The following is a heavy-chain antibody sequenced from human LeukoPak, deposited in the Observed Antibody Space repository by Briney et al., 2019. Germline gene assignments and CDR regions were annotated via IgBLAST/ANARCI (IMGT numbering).Heavy chain of an antibody. CDR2: ISGNGDSA. J-gene: IGHJ4*02. V-gene: IGHV3-23*01. CDR3: PRKYDSSGYYDY. D-gene: IGHD3-22*01. CDR1: GFTVSVYY. Sequence: GGSLRLSCAVSGFTVSVYYMSWVRQAPGKGLEWVSAISGNGDSAYYADSVKGRFTISRDNSKNTLYLQMDSLRAEDTAVYYCPRKYDSSGYYDYWGQETLVTVSS.